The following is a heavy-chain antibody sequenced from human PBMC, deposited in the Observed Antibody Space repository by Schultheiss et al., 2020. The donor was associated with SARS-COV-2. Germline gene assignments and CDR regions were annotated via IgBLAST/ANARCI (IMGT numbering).Heavy chain of an antibody. V-gene: IGHV4-59*08. D-gene: IGHD2-2*01. Sequence: SETLSLTCTVSGGSISSSNWWSWVRQPPGKGLEWIGYIYYSGSTNYNPSLKSRVTISVDTSKNQFSLKLSSVTAADTAVYYCARHLGAQRYYYYYYGMDVWGQGTTVTVSS. CDR1: GGSISSSNW. CDR2: IYYSGST. CDR3: ARHLGAQRYYYYYYGMDV. J-gene: IGHJ6*02.